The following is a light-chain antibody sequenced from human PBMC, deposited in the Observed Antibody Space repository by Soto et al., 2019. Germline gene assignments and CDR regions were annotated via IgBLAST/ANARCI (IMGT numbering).Light chain of an antibody. CDR1: ESVTSTY. J-gene: IGKJ2*01. Sequence: EIVLTQSPGTLSLSPGERATLSCRTSESVTSTYLAWYQQKPGQPPRLLIYGASSRATGIPDRFSGSGSGTYFTLTISRLEPEDFVMYYCQVFGSSPRYTFGQGTRLEIK. CDR3: QVFGSSPRYT. V-gene: IGKV3-20*01. CDR2: GAS.